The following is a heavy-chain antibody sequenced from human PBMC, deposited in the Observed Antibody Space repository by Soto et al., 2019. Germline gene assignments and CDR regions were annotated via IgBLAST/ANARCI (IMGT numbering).Heavy chain of an antibody. V-gene: IGHV3-30-3*01. CDR2: ISYDGSNK. CDR1: GFTFSSYA. D-gene: IGHD3-16*01. CDR3: ACPRGGTTGGGAVDI. Sequence: QVQLVESGGGVVQPGRSLRLSCAASGFTFSSYAMHWVRQAPGKGLEWVAVISYDGSNKYYADSVKGRFTISRDNSKKALYLQMNSLRAEDTAVYYCACPRGGTTGGGAVDIWGKGTMVTVSS. J-gene: IGHJ3*02.